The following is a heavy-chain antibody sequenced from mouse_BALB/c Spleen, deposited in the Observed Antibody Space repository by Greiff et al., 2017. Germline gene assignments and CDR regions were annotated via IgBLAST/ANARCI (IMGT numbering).Heavy chain of an antibody. D-gene: IGHD2-4*01. Sequence: EVQLQQSGPELVMPGASVKMSCKASGYTFTSYVMHWVKQKPGQGLEWIGYINPYNDGTKYNEKFKGKATLTSDKSSSTAYMELSSLTSEDSAVYYCARDYDNGWFAYWGQGTLVTVSA. CDR3: ARDYDNGWFAY. J-gene: IGHJ3*01. V-gene: IGHV1-14*01. CDR1: GYTFTSYV. CDR2: INPYNDGT.